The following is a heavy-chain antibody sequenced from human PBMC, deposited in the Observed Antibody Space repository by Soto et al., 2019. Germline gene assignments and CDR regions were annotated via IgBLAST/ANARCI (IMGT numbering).Heavy chain of an antibody. CDR3: AKAGRWNDFFLPDGY. CDR2: ISGSGGST. J-gene: IGHJ4*02. CDR1: GFTFSGYA. D-gene: IGHD1-1*01. Sequence: GGSLRLSCAASGFTFSGYAVSWVRQAPAKGLEWVSAISGSGGSTYYADSVKGRFTISRDNSKNTLYLQMNSLRAEDTAVYYCAKAGRWNDFFLPDGYWGQGTLVTVSS. V-gene: IGHV3-23*01.